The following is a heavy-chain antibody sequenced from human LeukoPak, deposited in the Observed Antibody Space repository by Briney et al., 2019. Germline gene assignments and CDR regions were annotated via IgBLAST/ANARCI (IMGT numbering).Heavy chain of an antibody. J-gene: IGHJ4*02. Sequence: GASVKVSCKASGGTFSSYAISWVRQAPGQGLEWMGRIIPILGIANYAQKFRGRVTITADKSTSTAYMELSSLRSEDTAVYYCAREVGYYDSSGSPLRQFDYWGQGTLVTVSS. CDR2: IIPILGIA. V-gene: IGHV1-69*04. CDR3: AREVGYYDSSGSPLRQFDY. D-gene: IGHD3-22*01. CDR1: GGTFSSYA.